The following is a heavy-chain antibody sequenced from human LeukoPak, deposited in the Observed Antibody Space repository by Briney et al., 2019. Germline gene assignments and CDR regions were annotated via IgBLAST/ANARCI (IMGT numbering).Heavy chain of an antibody. V-gene: IGHV3-23*01. D-gene: IGHD3-22*01. Sequence: PGGSLRISCAASGFTFSSYAMSWVRQAPGKGLEWVSAISGSGGSTYYADSVKGRFTISRDNSKSTLYLQMNSLRAEDTAVYYCAKDEDYYDKTFGFDWGQGTLVTVSS. J-gene: IGHJ4*02. CDR1: GFTFSSYA. CDR2: ISGSGGST. CDR3: AKDEDYYDKTFGFD.